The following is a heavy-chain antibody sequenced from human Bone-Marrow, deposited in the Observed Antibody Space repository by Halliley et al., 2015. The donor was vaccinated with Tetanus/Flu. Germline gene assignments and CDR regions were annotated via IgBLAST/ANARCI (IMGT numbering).Heavy chain of an antibody. CDR1: GGSISRTDNF. CDR3: ARRGSRTSSSVYYYAMDV. Sequence: TLSLTCTVSGGSISRTDNFWGWIRQPPGKGLEWIGSIYYSGTTYYNPSLKSRVTISVDTSKSQFSLNLSSVTAADTAVYYCARRGSRTSSSVYYYAMDVWGQGTTVTVSS. J-gene: IGHJ6*02. CDR2: IYYSGTT. V-gene: IGHV4-39*01. D-gene: IGHD2-2*01.